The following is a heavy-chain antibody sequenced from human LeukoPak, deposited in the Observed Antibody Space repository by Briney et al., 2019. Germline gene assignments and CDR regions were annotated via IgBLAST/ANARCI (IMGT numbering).Heavy chain of an antibody. V-gene: IGHV4-39*02. D-gene: IGHD5-24*01. CDR2: LHYSGST. CDR3: ATDRDRYNKHLDY. J-gene: IGHJ4*02. CDR1: GGSIRSSGHY. Sequence: SETLSLTCSVSGGSIRSSGHYWAWIRQPPGKGLEWIGSLHYSGSTYHNPSLKSRITISADTSNNQFSLKLSSVAAADTAVYYCATDRDRYNKHLDYWGQGTLVTVSS.